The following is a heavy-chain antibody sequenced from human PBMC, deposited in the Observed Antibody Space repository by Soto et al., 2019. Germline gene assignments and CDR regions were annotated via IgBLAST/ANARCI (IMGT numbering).Heavy chain of an antibody. CDR2: ISGSGGST. V-gene: IGHV3-23*01. J-gene: IGHJ4*02. CDR3: AKQESREDYFDY. CDR1: GFTFSSYA. D-gene: IGHD3-10*01. Sequence: GVSLRLSCAASGFTFSSYAMSWVRQAPGKGLEWVSAISGSGGSTYYADSVKGRFTISRDNSKNTLYLQMNSLRAEDTAVYYCAKQESREDYFDYWGQGTLVTVSS.